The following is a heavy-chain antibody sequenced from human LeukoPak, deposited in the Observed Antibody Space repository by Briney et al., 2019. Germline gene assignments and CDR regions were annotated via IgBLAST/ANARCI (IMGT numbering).Heavy chain of an antibody. J-gene: IGHJ4*02. CDR3: ARDPSYYDSSGYSYYFDY. Sequence: PGGSLRLSCAASGFTFSSYGMHWVRQAPGRGLEWVAVIWYDGSNKYYADSVKGRFTISRDNSKNTLYLQMNSLRAEDTAVYYCARDPSYYDSSGYSYYFDYWGQGTLVTVSS. CDR1: GFTFSSYG. CDR2: IWYDGSNK. D-gene: IGHD3-22*01. V-gene: IGHV3-33*01.